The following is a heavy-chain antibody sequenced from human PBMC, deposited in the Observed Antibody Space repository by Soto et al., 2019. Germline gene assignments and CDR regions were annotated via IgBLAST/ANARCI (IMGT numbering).Heavy chain of an antibody. J-gene: IGHJ4*02. Sequence: EVQLVESGGGLVQPGESLRLSCAASGLTFRSYWMHWVRQAPGKGLVWVSRINTDGSVAMYVDSVKGRFTISRDNAKNTLYLHMNSLRAEDTAVYYGVGDMQLGRLASWGQGTLFTVSS. V-gene: IGHV3-74*03. CDR1: GLTFRSYW. CDR2: INTDGSVA. D-gene: IGHD3-16*01. CDR3: VGDMQLGRLAS.